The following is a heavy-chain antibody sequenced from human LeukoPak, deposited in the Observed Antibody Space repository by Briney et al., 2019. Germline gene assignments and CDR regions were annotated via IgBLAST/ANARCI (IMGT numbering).Heavy chain of an antibody. D-gene: IGHD3-16*01. CDR3: AKDTYLALKGYFDY. J-gene: IGHJ4*02. CDR1: GFTFSSYA. CDR2: ISGSGGST. Sequence: GGSLRLSWAASGFTFSSYAMSWVRQAPGKGLEWVSAISGSGGSTYYADSVKGRFTISRDNSKNTLYLQMNSLRAEDTAVYYCAKDTYLALKGYFDYWGQGTLVTVSS. V-gene: IGHV3-23*01.